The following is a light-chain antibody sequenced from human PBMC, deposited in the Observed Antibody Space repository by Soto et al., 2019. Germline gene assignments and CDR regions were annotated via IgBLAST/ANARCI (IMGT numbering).Light chain of an antibody. CDR3: LQHNSYPRT. Sequence: DIQMTQSPSSLSASVGDRVPITCRARQGISTYLNWYQQKPGKAPQLLIYAASSLQSGVPSRFSGSGSGTEFTLTISSLQPEDFATYYCLQHNSYPRTFGQGTKVDI. V-gene: IGKV1-17*01. J-gene: IGKJ1*01. CDR2: AAS. CDR1: QGISTY.